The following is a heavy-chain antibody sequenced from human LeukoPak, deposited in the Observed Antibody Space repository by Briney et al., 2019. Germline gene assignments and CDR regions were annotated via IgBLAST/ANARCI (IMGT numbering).Heavy chain of an antibody. J-gene: IGHJ4*02. CDR2: INHSGST. Sequence: SETLSLTCAVYGGSFSGYYWSWIRQPPGKGLEWIGEINHSGSTNYNPSLKSRVTMSVDTSKNQFSLKLSSVTAADAAVYYCARDTILGYSYGYYFDYWGQGTLVTVSS. CDR1: GGSFSGYY. D-gene: IGHD5-18*01. V-gene: IGHV4-34*01. CDR3: ARDTILGYSYGYYFDY.